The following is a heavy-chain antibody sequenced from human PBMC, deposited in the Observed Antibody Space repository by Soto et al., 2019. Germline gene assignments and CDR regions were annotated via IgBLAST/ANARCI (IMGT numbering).Heavy chain of an antibody. CDR1: GFTFSSYG. CDR3: AKDCRPGTNYYYGMDV. J-gene: IGHJ6*02. D-gene: IGHD3-10*01. Sequence: QVQLVESGGGVVQPGRSLRLSCAASGFTFSSYGMHWVRQAPGKGLEWVAVISYDGSNKYYADSVKGRFTISRDNSKNTLYLQMNSLRAEDTAVYYCAKDCRPGTNYYYGMDVWGQGTTVTVSS. V-gene: IGHV3-30*18. CDR2: ISYDGSNK.